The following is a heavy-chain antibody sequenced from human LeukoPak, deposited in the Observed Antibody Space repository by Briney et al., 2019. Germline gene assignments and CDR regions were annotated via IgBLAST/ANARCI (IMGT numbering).Heavy chain of an antibody. V-gene: IGHV3-15*01. CDR1: EFTFKNAW. CDR3: STGLIPTTGYY. Sequence: PGGSLRLSCAASEFTFKNAWMNWVRQAPGKGLEWVGRIRSKTDGGTTDYAAPVRGRFTISRDDSKNMLYLQMNSLKTEDTAVYYCSTGLIPTTGYYWSQGTLVAVSS. J-gene: IGHJ4*02. CDR2: IRSKTDGGTT. D-gene: IGHD1-1*01.